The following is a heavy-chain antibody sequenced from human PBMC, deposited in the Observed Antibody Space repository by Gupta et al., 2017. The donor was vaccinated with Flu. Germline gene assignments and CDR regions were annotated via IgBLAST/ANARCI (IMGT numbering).Heavy chain of an antibody. D-gene: IGHD4-17*01. J-gene: IGHJ6*03. V-gene: IGHV3-30*18. CDR1: GFPSGTFG. CDR3: AKRSVTTCLYQYYHMDV. Sequence: QMQLVESGGGVVQPGESLRLSGEASGFPSGTFGMSWVARRPGKGLEWVALISFDGQNKKYADSVRGRFTVSRDNPKKTLYLEMDGLRPEDTAIYYCAKRSVTTCLYQYYHMDVWGKGTTVTVSS. CDR2: ISFDGQNK.